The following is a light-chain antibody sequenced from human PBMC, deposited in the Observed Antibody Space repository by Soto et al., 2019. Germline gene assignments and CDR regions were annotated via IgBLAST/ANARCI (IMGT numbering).Light chain of an antibody. CDR2: AAS. CDR3: QQCDPIPIT. V-gene: IGKV1-33*01. J-gene: IGKJ4*01. CDR1: HDISRC. Sequence: DIQMTQSPASLSASVGDRGTITCHARHDISRCLNWYQHKPGKAPNILIYAASKLEPCVPSRFRGSGSRTDCTLSISSLQAEVIAIEYFQQCDPIPITFGGGNKV.